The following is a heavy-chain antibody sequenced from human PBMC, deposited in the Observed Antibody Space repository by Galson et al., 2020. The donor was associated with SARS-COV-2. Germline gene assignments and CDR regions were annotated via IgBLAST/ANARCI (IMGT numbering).Heavy chain of an antibody. Sequence: KIGESLKISCKGSGYSFTSYWISWVRQMPGKGLEWMGRIDPTDSYTNYSPSFQGRVTIPADKSVSTASLQWSGLRASDTAIYYCARLSIPVGASVDYWGPETLVTVSS. CDR3: ARLSIPVGASVDY. V-gene: IGHV5-10-1*01. CDR1: GYSFTSYW. CDR2: IDPTDSYT. J-gene: IGHJ4*02. D-gene: IGHD6-19*01.